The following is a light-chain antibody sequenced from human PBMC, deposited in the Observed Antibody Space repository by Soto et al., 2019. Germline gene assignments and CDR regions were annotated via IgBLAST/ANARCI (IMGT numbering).Light chain of an antibody. V-gene: IGKV3-20*01. CDR1: QSISIN. J-gene: IGKJ1*01. CDR2: DAA. CDR3: QQYGSSPRT. Sequence: IVLTQSPGTLSLSPWGRVTLSCSASQSISINLAWYQQKPGXXPXLLIHDAASRATGISDRFSGSGSGTDFTPTTSRLEPEDFAVYYCQQYGSSPRTFGQGTKVDIK.